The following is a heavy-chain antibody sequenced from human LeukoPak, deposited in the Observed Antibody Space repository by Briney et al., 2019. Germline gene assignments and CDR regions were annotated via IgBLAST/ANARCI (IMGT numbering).Heavy chain of an antibody. V-gene: IGHV3-21*01. CDR2: ISSSSSYI. J-gene: IGHJ4*02. Sequence: GGSLRLSCAASGFTFSSYSMNWVRQAPGKGLEWVSSISSSSSYIYCADSVKGRFTISRDNAKNSLYLQMNSLRAEDTAVYYCAREAKGVVDYWGQGTLVTVSS. CDR3: AREAKGVVDY. CDR1: GFTFSSYS. D-gene: IGHD2-15*01.